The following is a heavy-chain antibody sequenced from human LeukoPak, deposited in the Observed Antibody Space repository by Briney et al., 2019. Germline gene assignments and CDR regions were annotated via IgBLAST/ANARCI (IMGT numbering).Heavy chain of an antibody. V-gene: IGHV3-30-3*01. CDR2: ISYDGSNK. CDR1: GFTFSGYA. Sequence: GGSLRLSCAASGFTFSGYAMHWVRQAPGKGLEWVTVISYDGSNKYYADSVKGRFTISRDNSKNTLYLQMNSLRAEDTAVYYCARDPRAAAGTGYFQHWGQGTLVTVSS. CDR3: ARDPRAAAGTGYFQH. D-gene: IGHD6-13*01. J-gene: IGHJ1*01.